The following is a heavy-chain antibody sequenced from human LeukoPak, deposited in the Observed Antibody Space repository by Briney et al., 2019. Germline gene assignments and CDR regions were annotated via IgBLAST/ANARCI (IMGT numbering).Heavy chain of an antibody. CDR3: TRDSGTYNWFDP. D-gene: IGHD1-26*01. J-gene: IGHJ5*02. V-gene: IGHV3-73*01. CDR2: IDKKDKGYATAT. Sequence: GGSLRLSCAASEFTFSGSAIHWVRQSSGKGLEWVGQIDKKDKGYATATAYAASVKGRFTISRDDSINTAYLQMKSLKTEDTALYYCTRDSGTYNWFDPWGQGTLVTVSS. CDR1: EFTFSGSA.